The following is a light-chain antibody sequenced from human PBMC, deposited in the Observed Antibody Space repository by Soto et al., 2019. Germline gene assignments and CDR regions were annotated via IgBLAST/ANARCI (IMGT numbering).Light chain of an antibody. Sequence: QSVLTQSPSASGTPGQRVTISCSGSSSNIGRYTVNWYQQLPGTAPKLLIYFNDQRPSGVPDRFSGSKSGTSASLAISGLQSEDEADYYCAAWDDSLNASVFGPGTKLTVL. CDR2: FND. J-gene: IGLJ1*01. V-gene: IGLV1-44*01. CDR3: AAWDDSLNASV. CDR1: SSNIGRYT.